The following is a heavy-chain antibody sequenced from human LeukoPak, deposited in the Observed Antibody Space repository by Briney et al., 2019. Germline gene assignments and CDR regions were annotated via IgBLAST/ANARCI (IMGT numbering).Heavy chain of an antibody. V-gene: IGHV4-39*07. D-gene: IGHD6-6*01. CDR1: GGSISSTSYY. CDR2: IYYSGST. CDR3: ATHLYSSSSFDY. Sequence: PSETLSLTCTVSGGSISSTSYYWAWIRQPPGKGLEWIGTIYYSGSTYYNPSLKSRVTISVDTSKNQFSLKLSSVTAADTAVYYCATHLYSSSSFDYWGQGTLVTVSS. J-gene: IGHJ4*02.